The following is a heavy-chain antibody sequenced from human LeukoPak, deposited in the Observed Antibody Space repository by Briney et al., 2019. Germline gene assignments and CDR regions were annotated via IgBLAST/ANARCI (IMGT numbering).Heavy chain of an antibody. V-gene: IGHV1-46*01. D-gene: IGHD6-19*01. CDR1: GYTFTSYH. CDR3: ARGRAAVARPRASANWFDP. Sequence: ASVKVSCKASGYTFTSYHIHWVRQAPGQGLEYMGLIFPTGGTTSYTQKFQGRLTLTRDTSTNTVYTELGSLTSEDTAVYFCARGRAAVARPRASANWFDPWGQGTLVTVSA. J-gene: IGHJ5*02. CDR2: IFPTGGTT.